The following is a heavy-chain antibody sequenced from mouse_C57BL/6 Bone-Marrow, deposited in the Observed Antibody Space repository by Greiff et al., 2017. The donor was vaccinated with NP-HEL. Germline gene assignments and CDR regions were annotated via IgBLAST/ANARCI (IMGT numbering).Heavy chain of an antibody. CDR1: GYTFTSYW. CDR3: ARHYGSSHWYFDV. V-gene: IGHV1-55*01. Sequence: VKLQQPGAELVKPGASVKMSCKASGYTFTSYWITWVKQRPGQGLEWIGDIYPGSGSTNYNEKFKSKATLTVDTSSGTAYMQLSSLTSEDSAVYYCARHYGSSHWYFDVWGTGTTVTVSS. J-gene: IGHJ1*03. CDR2: IYPGSGST. D-gene: IGHD1-1*01.